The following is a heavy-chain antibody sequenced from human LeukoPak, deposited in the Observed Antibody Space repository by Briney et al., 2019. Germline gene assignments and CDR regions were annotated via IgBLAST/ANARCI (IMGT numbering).Heavy chain of an antibody. D-gene: IGHD6-13*01. V-gene: IGHV3-33*08. J-gene: IGHJ4*02. CDR3: ARGPYKQQLVLFDY. Sequence: PGRSLRLSCAASGFTFSSYAMHWVRQAPGKGLEWVAVIWYDGSNKYYADSVKGRFTISRDNSKNTLYLQMNSLRAEDTAVYYCARGPYKQQLVLFDYWGQGTLVTVSS. CDR2: IWYDGSNK. CDR1: GFTFSSYA.